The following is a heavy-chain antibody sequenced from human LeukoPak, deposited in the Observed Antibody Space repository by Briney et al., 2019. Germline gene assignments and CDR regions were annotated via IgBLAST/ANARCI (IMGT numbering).Heavy chain of an antibody. CDR1: GFTFSSYS. CDR2: ISSSSSYI. D-gene: IGHD2-2*01. V-gene: IGHV3-21*01. Sequence: GGSLRLSCAASGFTFSSYSMNWVRQAPGKGLGWVSSISSSSSYIYYADSVKGRFTISRDNAKNSLYLQMNSLRAEDTAVYYCASGVSSTSCYVDYWGQGTLVTVSS. CDR3: ASGVSSTSCYVDY. J-gene: IGHJ4*02.